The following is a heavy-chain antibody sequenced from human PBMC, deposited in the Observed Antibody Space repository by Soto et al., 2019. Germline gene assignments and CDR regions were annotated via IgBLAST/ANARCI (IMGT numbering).Heavy chain of an antibody. V-gene: IGHV4-31*03. Sequence: PSETLSLTCTVSGGSISSGNYYWSWIRQHPGKGLEWIGYIYYSGSTYYNPSLKSRVTISVDTSKNQFSLKLSAVTAVDTAVYYCARFGYSTNIGIDYWGQGTLVTVSS. CDR2: IYYSGST. D-gene: IGHD3-22*01. CDR3: ARFGYSTNIGIDY. J-gene: IGHJ4*02. CDR1: GGSISSGNYY.